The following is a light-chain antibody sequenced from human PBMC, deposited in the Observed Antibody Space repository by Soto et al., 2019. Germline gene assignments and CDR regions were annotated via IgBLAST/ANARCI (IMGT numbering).Light chain of an antibody. J-gene: IGLJ1*01. Sequence: ALTQPASVSGSPGQSITISCTGTSSDVGSYNLVSWYQQHPGKAPKLMIYEDNKRPSGVSNRFSVSKSGYTASLTISGLQAEDEADYYCCSYARTSTYVFGSGTRSPS. CDR1: SSDVGSYNL. CDR3: CSYARTSTYV. CDR2: EDN. V-gene: IGLV2-23*01.